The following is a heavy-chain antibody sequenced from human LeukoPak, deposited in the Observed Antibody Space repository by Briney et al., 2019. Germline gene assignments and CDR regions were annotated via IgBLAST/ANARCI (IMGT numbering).Heavy chain of an antibody. CDR2: ISYDGTNK. CDR3: AKERVGAGYGDS. CDR1: GFTFSNYE. Sequence: GGILRLSCAASGFTFSNYEIHWVRQTPGKALEGGAFISYDGTNKYHADSVKGRFTLSRDNSKNTVYVQMNSLRTEDTALYYCAKERVGAGYGDSWRQGTLVSVSS. D-gene: IGHD1-26*01. V-gene: IGHV3-30*18. J-gene: IGHJ4*02.